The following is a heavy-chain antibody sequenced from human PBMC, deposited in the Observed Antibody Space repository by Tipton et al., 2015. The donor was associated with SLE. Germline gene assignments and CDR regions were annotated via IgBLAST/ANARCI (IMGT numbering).Heavy chain of an antibody. V-gene: IGHV4-61*09. J-gene: IGHJ2*01. CDR3: ARTNLQGSLVDWYFDL. D-gene: IGHD5-24*01. Sequence: TLSLTCTVSVDFINSGSYYWGWIRQSAGKGLEWIGHIYTSGSTNYNPSLKSRVTLSLDTSKNQFSLKLSSVTAADTAVYYCARTNLQGSLVDWYFDLWGRGTLVTVSS. CDR2: IYTSGST. CDR1: VDFINSGSYY.